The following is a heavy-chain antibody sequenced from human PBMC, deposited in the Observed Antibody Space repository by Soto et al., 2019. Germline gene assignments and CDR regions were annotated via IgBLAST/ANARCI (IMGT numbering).Heavy chain of an antibody. CDR2: IIPILGIA. J-gene: IGHJ4*02. CDR1: GGTFSSYT. V-gene: IGHV1-69*04. Sequence: ASVKVSCKASGGTFSSYTISWVRQAPGQGLEWMGRIIPILGIANYAQKFQGRVTITADKSTSTAYMELSSLRSEDTAVYYCARDSSEYNGASDYWGQGTLVTVSS. D-gene: IGHD5-12*01. CDR3: ARDSSEYNGASDY.